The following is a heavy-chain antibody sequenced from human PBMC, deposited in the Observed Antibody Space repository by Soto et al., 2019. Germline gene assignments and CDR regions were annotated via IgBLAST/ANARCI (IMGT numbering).Heavy chain of an antibody. Sequence: QVHLVQSGAEVKKPGASVKVSCKGSGYAFTTYGITWVRQAPGQGLEWMGWISAHNGNTNYARKPQGRVTVTRDTSTSTAYMELRSMRSDVTAVYYCARGRYGDYWGQGALVTVSS. CDR2: ISAHNGNT. CDR1: GYAFTTYG. V-gene: IGHV1-18*01. J-gene: IGHJ4*02. D-gene: IGHD1-1*01. CDR3: ARGRYGDY.